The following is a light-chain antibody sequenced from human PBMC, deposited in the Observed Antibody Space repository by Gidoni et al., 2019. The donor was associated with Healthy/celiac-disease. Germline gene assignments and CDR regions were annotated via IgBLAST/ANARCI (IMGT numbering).Light chain of an antibody. V-gene: IGKV3-11*01. J-gene: IGKJ2*01. CDR2: DAS. Sequence: EIVLTQSPATLSLSPGERATLSCRDSQSVSSYLAWYQQKPGQAPRLLIYDASNRATGIPARLSGSGSGTDFTLTISSLEPEDFAVYYCKQRRNWPLWTFGQGTKLEIK. CDR1: QSVSSY. CDR3: KQRRNWPLWT.